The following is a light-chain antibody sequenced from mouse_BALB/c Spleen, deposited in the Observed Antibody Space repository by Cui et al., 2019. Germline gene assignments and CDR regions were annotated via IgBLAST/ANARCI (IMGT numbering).Light chain of an antibody. CDR2: STS. CDR1: SSGSY. CDR3: HQWSSYPWT. V-gene: IGKV4-80*01. Sequence: QIVLTQSPAIMSASLGEELTLTCSASSSGSYMHWYQQKSGTSPKLLIYSTSNLASGVPSRFSGSGSGTFYSLTISSVEAEDAADYYCHQWSSYPWTFGGGTKLEIK. J-gene: IGKJ1*01.